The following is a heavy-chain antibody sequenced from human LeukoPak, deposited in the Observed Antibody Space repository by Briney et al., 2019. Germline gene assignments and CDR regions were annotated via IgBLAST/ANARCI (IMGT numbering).Heavy chain of an antibody. CDR3: AHGTMYQLDY. CDR2: ISGSGDST. CDR1: GFTFTTYA. J-gene: IGHJ4*02. V-gene: IGHV3-23*01. D-gene: IGHD2-2*01. Sequence: PGGSLRLSCAASGFTFTTYAMSWVRQAPGKGLEWVSAISGSGDSTYYADSVKGRFTISRDNTKNTLYLQMNSLRAEDTAVYYCAHGTMYQLDYWGQGSLVTVS.